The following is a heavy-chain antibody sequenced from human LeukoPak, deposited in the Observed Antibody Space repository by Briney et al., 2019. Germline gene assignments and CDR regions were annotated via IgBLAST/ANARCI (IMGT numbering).Heavy chain of an antibody. CDR2: INHSGST. Sequence: PSETLSLTCAVYGGSFSGYYWSWIRQPPGKGLEWIGEINHSGSTNYNPSLKSRVTISVDTSKNQFSLKLSSVTAADTAVYYCAREEDYDILTGSPPPLFDYWGQGTLVTVSS. CDR3: AREEDYDILTGSPPPLFDY. V-gene: IGHV4-34*01. D-gene: IGHD3-9*01. CDR1: GGSFSGYY. J-gene: IGHJ4*02.